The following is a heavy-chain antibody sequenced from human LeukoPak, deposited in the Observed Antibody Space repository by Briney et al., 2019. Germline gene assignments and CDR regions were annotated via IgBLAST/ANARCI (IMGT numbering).Heavy chain of an antibody. CDR3: ARSSGSYNVFEY. V-gene: IGHV4-39*01. Sequence: PSETLSLTCTVSGGSISSSRYYWGWIRQPPGKGLEWIGSIYYSGSTYYNPSLKSRVTISVDTSRNQFSLKLSSVTAADTAVYFCARSSGSYNVFEYWGQGTLVTVSS. J-gene: IGHJ4*02. D-gene: IGHD1-26*01. CDR2: IYYSGST. CDR1: GGSISSSRYY.